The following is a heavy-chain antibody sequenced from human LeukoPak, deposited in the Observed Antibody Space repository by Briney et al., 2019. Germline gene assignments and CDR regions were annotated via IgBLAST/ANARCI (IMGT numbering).Heavy chain of an antibody. CDR3: AREGPYSDSSRSRFDC. J-gene: IGHJ4*02. D-gene: IGHD6-6*01. V-gene: IGHV1-46*01. Sequence: ASVKVSCKASGYTFTNYYIHWVRQAPGQGLEWTGIINPSGGSTSYAQKFQGRVTMTGDTSTSTVYMELSSLRSEDTAVYYCAREGPYSDSSRSRFDCWGQGTLVTASS. CDR1: GYTFTNYY. CDR2: INPSGGST.